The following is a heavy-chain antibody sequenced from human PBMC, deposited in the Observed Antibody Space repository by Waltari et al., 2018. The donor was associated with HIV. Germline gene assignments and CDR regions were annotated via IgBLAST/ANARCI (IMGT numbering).Heavy chain of an antibody. D-gene: IGHD6-19*01. CDR3: ARGGSGIAVAGDYFDY. J-gene: IGHJ4*02. CDR2: ISSNGGST. V-gene: IGHV3-64*02. Sequence: EVQLVESGEGLVQPGGSLRLSCAASGFTFSSSAMHWVRQAPGKGLEYVSAISSNGGSTYYADSVKGRFTISRDNSKNTLYLQMGSLRAEDMAVYYCARGGSGIAVAGDYFDYWGQGTLVTVSS. CDR1: GFTFSSSA.